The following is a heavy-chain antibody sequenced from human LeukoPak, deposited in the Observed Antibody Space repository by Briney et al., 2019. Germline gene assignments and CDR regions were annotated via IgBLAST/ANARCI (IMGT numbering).Heavy chain of an antibody. D-gene: IGHD3-10*02. J-gene: IGHJ6*04. CDR3: AELGITMIGGV. V-gene: IGHV3-48*01. CDR1: GFTFSSYN. CDR2: ISINNSPI. Sequence: GGSLRLSCAASGFTFSSYNMNWVRQAPGKGLEWVSYISINNSPIYYADSVKGRFTISRDNAKNSLYLQMNSLRAEDTAVYYCAELGITMIGGVWGKGTTVTISS.